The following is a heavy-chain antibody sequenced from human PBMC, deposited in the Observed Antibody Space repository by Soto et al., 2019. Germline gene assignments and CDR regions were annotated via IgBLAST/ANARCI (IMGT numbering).Heavy chain of an antibody. Sequence: SETLSLTCTVSGGSISSYYWSWIRQPPGKGLEWIGYIYYTGSTNYNPSLKSRVTISVDTSKNQLSLKLSSVTAADTAVYYCARQVDDLLFNYCGQGTVVTVSS. CDR3: ARQVDDLLFNY. CDR2: IYYTGST. D-gene: IGHD2-15*01. V-gene: IGHV4-59*08. CDR1: GGSISSYY. J-gene: IGHJ4*02.